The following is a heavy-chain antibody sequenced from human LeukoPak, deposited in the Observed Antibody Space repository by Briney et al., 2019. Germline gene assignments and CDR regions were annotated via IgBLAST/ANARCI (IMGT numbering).Heavy chain of an antibody. CDR1: GGSISSYY. J-gene: IGHJ4*02. Sequence: SETLSLTCTVSGGSISSYYWSWIRQPAGKGLEWIGRIYTSGSTNYNPSLKSRVTMSVDTSKNQFSLKLSSVTAADTAVYYCARVYDYVWGAGVYFDYWGQGTLVTVSS. D-gene: IGHD3-16*01. V-gene: IGHV4-4*07. CDR2: IYTSGST. CDR3: ARVYDYVWGAGVYFDY.